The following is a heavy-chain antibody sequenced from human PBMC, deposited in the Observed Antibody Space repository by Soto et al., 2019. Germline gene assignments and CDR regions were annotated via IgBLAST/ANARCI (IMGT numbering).Heavy chain of an antibody. D-gene: IGHD7-27*01. CDR2: IGTVGDT. CDR3: ARGTGAQLMYFDL. J-gene: IGHJ2*01. V-gene: IGHV3-13*01. CDR1: GFTFSNSD. Sequence: EVNLVESGGGLVRPGGSLRLSCAASGFTFSNSDMHWVRQTTGKGLEWLSGIGTVGDTYYPPSVRGRFTISRENAKNSLYLQMGVLRAEDTAVYFCARGTGAQLMYFDLWGRGTLVTVSS.